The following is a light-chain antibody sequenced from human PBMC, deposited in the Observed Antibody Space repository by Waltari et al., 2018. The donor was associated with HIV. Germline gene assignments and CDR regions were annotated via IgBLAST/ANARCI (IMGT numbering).Light chain of an antibody. Sequence: QMTQSPSSLSASAGDRVTMTCQASQDIRNYLNWYQQKSGKAPKLLIYNTSNLETGVPSRFSGSGSATDFTFTISSLQPEDVATYSCQQYDSLPWTFGQGTKVEIK. CDR3: QQYDSLPWT. CDR2: NTS. CDR1: QDIRNY. J-gene: IGKJ1*01. V-gene: IGKV1-33*01.